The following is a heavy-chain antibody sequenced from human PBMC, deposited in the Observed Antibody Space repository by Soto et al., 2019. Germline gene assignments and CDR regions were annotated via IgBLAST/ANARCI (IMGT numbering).Heavy chain of an antibody. Sequence: GESLKISCAASGFTVSSNYMSWVRQAPGKGLEWVSVIYSGGSTYYADSVKGRFTISRDNSKNTLYLQMNSLRAEDTAVYYCARLYIAVAGNYYCYYGMDVWGQGTTVTVSS. V-gene: IGHV3-53*01. CDR3: ARLYIAVAGNYYCYYGMDV. CDR1: GFTVSSNY. J-gene: IGHJ6*02. CDR2: IYSGGST. D-gene: IGHD6-19*01.